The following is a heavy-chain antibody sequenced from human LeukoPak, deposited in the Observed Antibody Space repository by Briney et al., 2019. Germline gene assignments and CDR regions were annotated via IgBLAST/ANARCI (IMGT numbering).Heavy chain of an antibody. CDR2: IIPILGIA. J-gene: IGHJ4*02. V-gene: IGHV1-69*04. D-gene: IGHD2-2*01. CDR1: GGTFSSYA. Sequence: ASVKVSCKASGGTFSSYAISWVRQAPGQGLEWMGRIIPILGIANYAQKFRGRVTITADKSTSTAYMELSSLRSEDTAVYYCARDPDIVVVPAAKKLDYWGQGTLVTVSS. CDR3: ARDPDIVVVPAAKKLDY.